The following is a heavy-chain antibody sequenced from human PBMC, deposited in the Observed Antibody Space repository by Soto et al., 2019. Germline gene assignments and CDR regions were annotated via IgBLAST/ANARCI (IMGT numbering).Heavy chain of an antibody. Sequence: QVQLVESGGGVVQPGRSLRLSCAASGFTFSSYGMHWVRQAPGKGLEWVAVIWDDGSNKYYADSVKGRFTISRDNSKNALYLQMNILRAKVTAVYYCSRDNYDILTGYYNLPWNAFHIWCQGTMVTVPS. D-gene: IGHD3-9*01. CDR1: GFTFSSYG. CDR3: SRDNYDILTGYYNLPWNAFHI. J-gene: IGHJ3*02. CDR2: IWDDGSNK. V-gene: IGHV3-33*01.